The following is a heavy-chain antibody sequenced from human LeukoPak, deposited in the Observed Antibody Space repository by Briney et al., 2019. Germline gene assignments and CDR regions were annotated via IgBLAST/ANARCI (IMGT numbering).Heavy chain of an antibody. CDR1: GYTFTRYA. CDR2: INPNTGNP. CDR3: AIDQPVAGVSNFDS. V-gene: IGHV7-4-1*02. J-gene: IGHJ4*02. Sequence: ASVKVSCKASGYTFTRYAMNWLRQAPGQGLEWMGWINPNTGNPTYAQAFTGRIVFSLDTSVSTAYLQISSLNTEDTAVYYCAIDQPVAGVSNFDSWGQGTLVTVSS. D-gene: IGHD6-19*01.